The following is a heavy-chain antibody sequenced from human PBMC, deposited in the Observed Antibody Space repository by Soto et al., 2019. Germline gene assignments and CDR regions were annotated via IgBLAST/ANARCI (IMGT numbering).Heavy chain of an antibody. J-gene: IGHJ4*02. CDR2: IKEDGSDK. V-gene: IGHV3-7*01. Sequence: EVQLVESGGGLVQPGGSLRLSCAASGFTFSTYWMTWVRQAPGKGLEWVANIKEDGSDKNYVDSVKGRFTISRDNPKNSLYLQMNSLRVEDTALYYCARGGSESDYWGQGTLVIVSS. CDR3: ARGGSESDY. CDR1: GFTFSTYW.